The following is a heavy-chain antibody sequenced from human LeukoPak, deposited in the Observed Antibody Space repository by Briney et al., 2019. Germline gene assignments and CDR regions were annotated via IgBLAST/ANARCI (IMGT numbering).Heavy chain of an antibody. CDR1: GGSISSYH. D-gene: IGHD2-2*02. J-gene: IGHJ3*02. V-gene: IGHV4-59*01. Sequence: SETLSLTCTVSGGSISSYHWSWIRQPPGKGLEWIGYIYYSGSTNYNPSLKSRVAISVDTSKNQFSLKLSSVTAADTAVYYCARDIRGLDAFDIWGQETMVTVSS. CDR3: ARDIRGLDAFDI. CDR2: IYYSGST.